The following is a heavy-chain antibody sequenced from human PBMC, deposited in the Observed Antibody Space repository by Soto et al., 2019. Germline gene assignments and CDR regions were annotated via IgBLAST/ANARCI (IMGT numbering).Heavy chain of an antibody. V-gene: IGHV3-23*01. CDR3: AQGRMLRPFDY. D-gene: IGHD3-10*01. J-gene: IGHJ4*02. CDR2: TSNSGGST. Sequence: EVQVLESGGALIQPGGSLRLSCAASGFTFSNYAMSWVRQAPGKGLEWVAATSNSGGSTFYAESVKGRFTISRDNSKNTLYLQMSGLSAEDTAVYYCAQGRMLRPFDYWGQGTLLTVSS. CDR1: GFTFSNYA.